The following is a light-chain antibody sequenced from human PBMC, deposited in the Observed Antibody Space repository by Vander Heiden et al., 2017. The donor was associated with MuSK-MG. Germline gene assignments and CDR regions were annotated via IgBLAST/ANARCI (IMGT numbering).Light chain of an antibody. CDR1: SLRRYY. V-gene: IGLV3-19*01. Sequence: SSELTQDPAVSVALGQTVRITCQGDSLRRYYSSWYQQKPGQAPVLVIYGKNNRPSGIPDRFAGSSAGNTASLTITGAQAEEEADYYCNSRDSSGIFVVFGGGTKLTVL. CDR2: GKN. J-gene: IGLJ2*01. CDR3: NSRDSSGIFVV.